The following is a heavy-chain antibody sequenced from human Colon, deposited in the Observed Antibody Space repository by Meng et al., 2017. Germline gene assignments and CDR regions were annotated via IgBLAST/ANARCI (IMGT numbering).Heavy chain of an antibody. D-gene: IGHD2-15*01. CDR2: ISYDGSNK. CDR3: ARDGGHRADS. J-gene: IGHJ4*02. Sequence: QVQLVGPGGGVVAPGRSLGLACAASGFTISRYTMHWVRQAPGKGLEWVAVISYDGSNKYYADSVKGRFTISRDNSKNTLYLQMNSLRDEDTAVHYCARDGGHRADSWGQGTLVTVSS. V-gene: IGHV3-30*01. CDR1: GFTISRYT.